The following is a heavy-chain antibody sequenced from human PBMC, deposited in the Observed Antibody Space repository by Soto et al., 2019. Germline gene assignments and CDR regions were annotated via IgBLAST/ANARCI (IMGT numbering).Heavy chain of an antibody. Sequence: QVQLVQSGGGVIQPGTSLRLSCAATGFPFNNYAMHWVRQPPGKGLDWVAVISHYGSNSKYSDSVKGRVTVSRDRSKNTLSLHMKRLNVEDAAVSYCEKGTLSAIFAPYAMDVWGQGTPVTVSS. V-gene: IGHV3-30*04. CDR2: ISHYGSNS. J-gene: IGHJ6*02. CDR1: GFPFNNYA. CDR3: EKGTLSAIFAPYAMDV. D-gene: IGHD2-21*01.